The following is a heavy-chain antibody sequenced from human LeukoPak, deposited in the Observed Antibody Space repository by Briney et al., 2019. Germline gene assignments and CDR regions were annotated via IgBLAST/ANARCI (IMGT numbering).Heavy chain of an antibody. Sequence: SETLSLTCTVSGGSISSYYWSWIRQPPGKGLEWIGYIYYSGSTNYNPSLKSRVTISVDTSKNQFSLKLSSVTAADTAVYYCAGRTTVVGGYYFDYWGQGTLVTVSS. CDR1: GGSISSYY. CDR3: AGRTTVVGGYYFDY. V-gene: IGHV4-59*12. J-gene: IGHJ4*02. D-gene: IGHD4-23*01. CDR2: IYYSGST.